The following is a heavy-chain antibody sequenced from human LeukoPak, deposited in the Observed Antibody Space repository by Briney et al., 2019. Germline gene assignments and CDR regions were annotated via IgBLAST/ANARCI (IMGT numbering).Heavy chain of an antibody. D-gene: IGHD2-2*01. Sequence: SETLSLTCAVYGVSFSGYYWSWIRQPPRKGLEWIGEINHSGSTNSNTSLTSRVTISVDTTKNQFSLMLRSVTAADTAVYYCARAPWSSTSCYSIWFDPWGQGTLVTVSS. CDR1: GVSFSGYY. J-gene: IGHJ5*02. CDR3: ARAPWSSTSCYSIWFDP. CDR2: INHSGST. V-gene: IGHV4-34*01.